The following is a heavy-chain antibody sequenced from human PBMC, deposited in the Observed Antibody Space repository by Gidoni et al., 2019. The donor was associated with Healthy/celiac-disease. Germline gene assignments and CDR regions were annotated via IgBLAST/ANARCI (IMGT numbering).Heavy chain of an antibody. J-gene: IGHJ2*01. D-gene: IGHD6-19*01. Sequence: EVQLVESGGGLVQPGRSLRLSCAASGFTFDAYAMHWVRQAPGKGLGWVSGISWNSGSIGYADSVKGRFTISRDNAKNSLYLQMNSLRAEDTALYYCAKDQNPGYSSGWGYFDLWGRGTLVTVSS. CDR3: AKDQNPGYSSGWGYFDL. V-gene: IGHV3-9*01. CDR1: GFTFDAYA. CDR2: ISWNSGSI.